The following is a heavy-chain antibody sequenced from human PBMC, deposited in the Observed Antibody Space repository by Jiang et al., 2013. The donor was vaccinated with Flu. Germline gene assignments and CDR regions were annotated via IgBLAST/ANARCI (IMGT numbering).Heavy chain of an antibody. CDR1: GFTFDSYA. D-gene: IGHD3-16*01. Sequence: QLLEVWGRAWCXRGGPVRLSCAASGFTFDSYAMAWVRQVPGKGLEWVSGISGSGSSTSYGDSVKGRFLVSRDNSKNTLYLQMDSLRVEDTAVYYCAKALFWGYGTWDYWGQGTLVTVSS. CDR3: AKALFWGYGTWDY. J-gene: IGHJ4*02. V-gene: IGHV3-23*01. CDR2: ISGSGSST.